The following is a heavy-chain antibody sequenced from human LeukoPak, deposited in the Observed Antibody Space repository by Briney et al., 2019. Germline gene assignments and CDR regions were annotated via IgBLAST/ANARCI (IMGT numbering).Heavy chain of an antibody. CDR2: IYPGDSAT. CDR1: GYSFTNHW. J-gene: IGHJ6*03. CDR3: AVGRYCSSTRCPSTYYYYYMYV. Sequence: GESLKISCKGSGYSFTNHWIGWVRQMPGRGLEWMAIIYPGDSATRYSPSFQGQVTISADKSITTAYLQLSSLKASDTAIYYCAVGRYCSSTRCPSTYYYYYMYVWGKGTTVTVSS. V-gene: IGHV5-51*01. D-gene: IGHD2-2*01.